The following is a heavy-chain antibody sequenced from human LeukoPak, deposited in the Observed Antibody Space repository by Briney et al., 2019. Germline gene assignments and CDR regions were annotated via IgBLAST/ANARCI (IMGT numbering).Heavy chain of an antibody. CDR2: ISRDGSTT. CDR1: GFTFSSYW. CDR3: GASENFDY. Sequence: PGRSLRLSCAASGFTFSSYWMHWVRQVPGKGLVWVSGISRDGSTTKYADSVKGRFTISRDNAKNTLYLQMNSLRAEDTSVYYCGASENFDYWGQGTLVTVSS. J-gene: IGHJ4*02. V-gene: IGHV3-74*03. D-gene: IGHD4-17*01.